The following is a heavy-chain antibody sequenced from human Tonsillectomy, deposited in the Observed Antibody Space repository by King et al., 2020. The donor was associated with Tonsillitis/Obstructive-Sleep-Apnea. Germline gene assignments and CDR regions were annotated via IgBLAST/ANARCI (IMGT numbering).Heavy chain of an antibody. J-gene: IGHJ6*02. D-gene: IGHD6-13*01. CDR2: IXSDGGTT. V-gene: IGHV3-74*01. Sequence: VQLVESGGGLVQPGGSLRLSCAASGFTFSSYWMHWVRQAPGKGLVWVSRIXSDGGTTSYADSVKGRFTISRDNXKNTLYLQMNSLRAEDTAVYYCARGGTRKAAAGTYYYYGMDVWGQGTTVTVSS. CDR3: ARGGTRKAAAGTYYYYGMDV. CDR1: GFTFSSYW.